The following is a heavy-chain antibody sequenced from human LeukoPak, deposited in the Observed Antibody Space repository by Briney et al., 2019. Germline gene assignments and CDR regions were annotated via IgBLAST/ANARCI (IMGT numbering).Heavy chain of an antibody. V-gene: IGHV1-2*06. Sequence: ASVKVSCKASGYTFTDYYMHWVRQAPGQGLEWMGRINPNNGGTNYAQKFQGRVAMTRDTSISTAYMELSGLRSDDTAVYYCARDMRRAQLVGDIDWFDPWGQGTLVTVSS. D-gene: IGHD6-6*01. CDR2: INPNNGGT. J-gene: IGHJ5*02. CDR3: ARDMRRAQLVGDIDWFDP. CDR1: GYTFTDYY.